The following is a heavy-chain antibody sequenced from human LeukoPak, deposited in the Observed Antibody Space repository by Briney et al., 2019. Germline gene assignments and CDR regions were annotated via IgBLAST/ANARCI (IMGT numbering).Heavy chain of an antibody. Sequence: SETLSLTCTVSGGSISSYYWSWIRQPAGKGLEWIGRIYTSGSSYYNPSLKSRVTISVDTSKNRFSLKLSSVTAADTAVYYCARSRDYGSGSYYTRYYYYYYMDVWGKGTTVTISS. CDR3: ARSRDYGSGSYYTRYYYYYYMDV. CDR2: IYTSGSS. J-gene: IGHJ6*03. CDR1: GGSISSYY. V-gene: IGHV4-4*07. D-gene: IGHD3-10*01.